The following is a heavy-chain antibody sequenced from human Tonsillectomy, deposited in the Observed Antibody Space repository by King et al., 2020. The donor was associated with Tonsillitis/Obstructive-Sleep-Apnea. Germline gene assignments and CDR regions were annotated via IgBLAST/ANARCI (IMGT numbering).Heavy chain of an antibody. Sequence: QLVQSGAEVKKPGESLKISCKGSGYSFTRYWIGWWRQMPGKGLEWMGIIYPGDSDTRYTPSFQVQVPISADKSISTAYLQWSSLKASDTAMYYCARRSLLFCSSTSCYTGGWFDPWGQGTLVTVSS. CDR1: GYSFTRYW. CDR2: IYPGDSDT. J-gene: IGHJ5*02. V-gene: IGHV5-51*01. D-gene: IGHD2-2*02. CDR3: ARRSLLFCSSTSCYTGGWFDP.